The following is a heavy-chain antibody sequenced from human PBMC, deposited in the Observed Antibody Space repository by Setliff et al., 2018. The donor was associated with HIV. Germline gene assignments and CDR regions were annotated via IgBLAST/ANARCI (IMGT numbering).Heavy chain of an antibody. CDR2: TTSNGRTT. V-gene: IGHV3-23*01. CDR3: ARLLDYYYMDV. Sequence: GGSLRLSCAASGFTFSAYAMTWVRRAPGRGLEWVSATTSNGRTTDYAESVRGRFTLSRDNAKNSLYLQMNSLGAEDTAVYYCARLLDYYYMDVWGKGTTVTVSS. CDR1: GFTFSAYA. D-gene: IGHD2-15*01. J-gene: IGHJ6*03.